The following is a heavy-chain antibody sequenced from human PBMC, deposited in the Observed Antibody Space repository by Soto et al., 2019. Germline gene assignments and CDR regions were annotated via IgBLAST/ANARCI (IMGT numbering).Heavy chain of an antibody. CDR2: INHSGST. Sequence: SETLSLTCTVSGGSISSGGYHWSWIPQPPGKGLEWIGDINHSGSTNYNPSLKSRVTISVDTSKNQFSLKLSSVTAADTAVYYCARHWALGPPPDYWGQGTLVTVSS. CDR3: ARHWALGPPPDY. V-gene: IGHV4-61*08. CDR1: GGSISSGGYH. D-gene: IGHD3-16*01. J-gene: IGHJ4*02.